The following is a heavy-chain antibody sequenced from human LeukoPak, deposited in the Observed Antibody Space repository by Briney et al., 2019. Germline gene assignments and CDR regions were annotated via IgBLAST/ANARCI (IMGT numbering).Heavy chain of an antibody. CDR1: AFPFSSYG. Sequence: PGGSLRLSCAASAFPFSSYGMHWVRQAPGKGLVWVSRINSDGSGTTYADSVKSRFTISRDNAKNTLYLQMSSLRVEDTAVYYCANGYTSTYYNALDIRGQGTMVTVSS. CDR2: INSDGSGT. J-gene: IGHJ3*02. D-gene: IGHD3-16*01. V-gene: IGHV3-74*01. CDR3: ANGYTSTYYNALDI.